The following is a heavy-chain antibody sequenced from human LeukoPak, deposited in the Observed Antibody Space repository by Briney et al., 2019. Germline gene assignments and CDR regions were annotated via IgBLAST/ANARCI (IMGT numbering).Heavy chain of an antibody. CDR2: IIAYNGNT. J-gene: IGHJ4*02. CDR3: ATVHCSSTSCYSFDY. D-gene: IGHD2-2*02. Sequence: ASVKVSCKASGYTFTSYGISWVRQAPGQGLEWMGWIIAYNGNTNNAQKLQGRVTMTTDTSTSTAYMELRSLRSDDTAVYYCATVHCSSTSCYSFDYWGQGTLVTVSS. CDR1: GYTFTSYG. V-gene: IGHV1-18*01.